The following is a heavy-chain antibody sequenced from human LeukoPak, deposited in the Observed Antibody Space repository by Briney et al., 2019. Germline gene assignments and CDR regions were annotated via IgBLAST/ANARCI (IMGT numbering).Heavy chain of an antibody. V-gene: IGHV4-4*02. CDR2: VNLQCGT. CDR3: AREGGPYRPLDY. Sequence: PSGTVSLTCVVSGGSIPQTYYWAWVRQPPGKGLEWSGEVNLQCGTKYKPSLLRRVAISVDTSANHVYLQMTSVNAADTAVYYCAREGGPYRPLDYSGQGTPVTVSS. D-gene: IGHD3-16*02. CDR1: GGSIPQTYY. J-gene: IGHJ4*02.